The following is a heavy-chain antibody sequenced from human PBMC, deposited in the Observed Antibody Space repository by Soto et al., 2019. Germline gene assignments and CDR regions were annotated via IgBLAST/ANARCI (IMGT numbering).Heavy chain of an antibody. CDR2: IYYSGST. CDR3: ARGGYTYYYFWIGYYISYYYGMEV. J-gene: IGHJ6*02. V-gene: IGHV4-30-4*01. D-gene: IGHD3-3*01. CDR1: GGSISSGDYY. Sequence: SETLSLTCTVSGGSISSGDYYWSWIRQPPGKGLEWIGYIYYSGSTYYNPSLKSRVTISADTSKSQFSLKLGSVTAADPAVYYCARGGYTYYYFWIGYYISYYYGMEVWGHGTTGTVS.